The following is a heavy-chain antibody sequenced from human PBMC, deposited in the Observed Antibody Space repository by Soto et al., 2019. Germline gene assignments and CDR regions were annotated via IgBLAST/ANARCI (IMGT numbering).Heavy chain of an antibody. Sequence: QVQLQESGPGLVKSSETLSLTCTVSGGSFNSGHYYWNWIRQPPGKGLEWIGYIYYTGSTNYNPSIESRLTMSLDVAKNQFSLKLYSVTAADSAVYYWAWGTDSRKVGDWGQGTLVTVSS. J-gene: IGHJ4*02. CDR2: IYYTGST. CDR1: GGSFNSGHYY. V-gene: IGHV4-61*01. CDR3: AWGTDSRKVGD. D-gene: IGHD3-22*01.